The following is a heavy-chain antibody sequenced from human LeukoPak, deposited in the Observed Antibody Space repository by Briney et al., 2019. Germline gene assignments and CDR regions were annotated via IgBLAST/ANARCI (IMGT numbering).Heavy chain of an antibody. V-gene: IGHV4-61*02. J-gene: IGHJ4*02. CDR1: GGSISSGSYY. Sequence: PSQTLSLTCTVSGGSISSGSYYWSWIRQPAGKGLEWIGRIYTSGSTNYNPSLKSRVTISVDTSKNQFSLKLSSVTAADTAVYYCARSGGDIVVAPAARYYFDYWGQGTLVTVSS. CDR3: ARSGGDIVVAPAARYYFDY. CDR2: IYTSGST. D-gene: IGHD2-2*01.